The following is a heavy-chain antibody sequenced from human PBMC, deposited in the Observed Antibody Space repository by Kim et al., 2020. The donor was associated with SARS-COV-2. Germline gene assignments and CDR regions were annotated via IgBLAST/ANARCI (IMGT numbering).Heavy chain of an antibody. CDR1: GGSISSYY. D-gene: IGHD1-26*01. Sequence: SETLSLTCTVSGGSISSYYWSWIRQPPGKGLEWIGYIYYSGSTNYNPSLKSRVTISVDTSKNQFSLKLSSVTAADTAVYYCARGGRELLDYWGQGTLVTVSS. J-gene: IGHJ4*02. CDR3: ARGGRELLDY. CDR2: IYYSGST. V-gene: IGHV4-59*01.